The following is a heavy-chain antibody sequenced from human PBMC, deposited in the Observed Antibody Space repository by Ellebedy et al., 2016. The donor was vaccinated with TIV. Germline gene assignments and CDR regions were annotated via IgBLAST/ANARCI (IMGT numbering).Heavy chain of an antibody. CDR3: ARDVGAIDY. J-gene: IGHJ4*02. D-gene: IGHD1-26*01. Sequence: SETLSLXXTVSGGSVSSGSYYWSWIRQPPGKGLEWIGYNSYSGSTKYNPSLKSRVTISVDTSKNQFSLKLSSVTAADTAVYYCARDVGAIDYWGQGTLVTVSS. V-gene: IGHV4-61*01. CDR1: GGSVSSGSYY. CDR2: NSYSGST.